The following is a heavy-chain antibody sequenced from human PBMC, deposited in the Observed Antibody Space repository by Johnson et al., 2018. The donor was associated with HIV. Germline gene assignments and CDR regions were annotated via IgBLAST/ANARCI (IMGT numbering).Heavy chain of an antibody. Sequence: MLLVESGGGLVQPGGSLRLSCAASGFTVSSNYMSWVRQAPGKGLEWVSVISGSGGSTYYADSVKGRFTISRDNSKNTLYLQMNSLRAEDTAVYYCASKAAGTMHAFDIWGQGTMVTVSS. CDR3: ASKAAGTMHAFDI. CDR1: GFTVSSNY. J-gene: IGHJ3*02. V-gene: IGHV3-66*02. D-gene: IGHD6-13*01. CDR2: ISGSGGST.